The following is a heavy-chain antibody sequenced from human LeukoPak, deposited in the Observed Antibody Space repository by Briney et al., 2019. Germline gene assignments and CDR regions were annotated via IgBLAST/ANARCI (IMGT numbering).Heavy chain of an antibody. J-gene: IGHJ4*02. V-gene: IGHV1-24*01. Sequence: ASVKVSCKVSGYTLTELSMHWVRQAPGKGLEWMGGFDPEDGETIYAQKFQGRVTMTEDTSTDTAYMELSSLRSEDTAVHYCATVGIAVAGIDYWGQGTLVTVSS. CDR1: GYTLTELS. CDR2: FDPEDGET. D-gene: IGHD6-19*01. CDR3: ATVGIAVAGIDY.